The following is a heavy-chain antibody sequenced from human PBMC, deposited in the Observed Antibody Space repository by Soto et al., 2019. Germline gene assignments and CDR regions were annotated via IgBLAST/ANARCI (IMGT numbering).Heavy chain of an antibody. CDR1: GFTFSSYG. V-gene: IGHV3-30*18. CDR2: ISYDGSNK. CDR3: AKDTLISAGTTGGGDY. Sequence: GGSLRLSCAASGFTFSSYGMHWVRQAPGKGLEWVAVISYDGSNKYYADSVKGRFTISRDNSKNTLYLQMNSLRAEDTAVYYRAKDTLISAGTTGGGDYWGQGTLVTVSS. D-gene: IGHD1-7*01. J-gene: IGHJ4*02.